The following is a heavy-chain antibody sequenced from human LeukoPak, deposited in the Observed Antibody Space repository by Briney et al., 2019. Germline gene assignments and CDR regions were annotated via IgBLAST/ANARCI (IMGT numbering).Heavy chain of an antibody. J-gene: IGHJ4*02. CDR1: GGSISSYY. Sequence: SETLSLTCTVSGGSISSYYWSWIRQPPGKGLEWIGYIYYSWSTNYNPSLKSRVSISVDTSKNQFSLRLRSVTAADTAVYYCARRPPDMVAFDYWGQGTLVTVSS. CDR2: IYYSWST. V-gene: IGHV4-59*01. D-gene: IGHD5-18*01. CDR3: ARRPPDMVAFDY.